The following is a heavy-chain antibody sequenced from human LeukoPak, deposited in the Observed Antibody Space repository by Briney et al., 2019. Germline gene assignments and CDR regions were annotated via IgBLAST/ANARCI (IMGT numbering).Heavy chain of an antibody. D-gene: IGHD4-17*01. J-gene: IGHJ4*02. CDR1: GFTFSNYA. V-gene: IGHV3-23*01. CDR3: AKHGEAYGDSKTDY. CDR2: ISDSGGRT. Sequence: GGSLRFSCAASGFTFSNYAMRWVRQAPGKGLEWVSVISDSGGRTYYADSVKGRFTISRDNSKNTLYLHMNSLRAEDTAIYYCAKHGEAYGDSKTDYWGQGTLVTVSS.